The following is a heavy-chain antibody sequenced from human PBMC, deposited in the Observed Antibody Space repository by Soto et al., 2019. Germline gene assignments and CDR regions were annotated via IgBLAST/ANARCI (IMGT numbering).Heavy chain of an antibody. CDR3: ARHRGRAAYCGGDCYSGYFQH. CDR1: GGSISSSSYY. J-gene: IGHJ1*01. CDR2: IYYSGST. Sequence: QLQLQESGPGLVKPSETLSLTCTVSGGSISSSSYYWGWIRQPPGKGLEWIGRIYYSGSTYYNPSLKSRVTISVDTSKNQFSLKLSSVTAADTAVYYCARHRGRAAYCGGDCYSGYFQHWGQGTLVTVSS. V-gene: IGHV4-39*01. D-gene: IGHD2-21*02.